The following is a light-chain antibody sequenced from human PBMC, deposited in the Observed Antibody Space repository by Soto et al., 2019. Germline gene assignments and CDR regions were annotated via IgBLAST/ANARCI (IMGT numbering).Light chain of an antibody. CDR2: AAS. V-gene: IGKV1-5*01. CDR1: QSISTW. J-gene: IGKJ1*01. CDR3: HQYNSYSPWT. Sequence: GDRVTITCRASQSISTWLAWYQQKPGKAPGLLIYAASSLESGVPSRVSGSGSGTEFTLTISSLQPDDFATYYCHQYNSYSPWTFGQGTKVEIK.